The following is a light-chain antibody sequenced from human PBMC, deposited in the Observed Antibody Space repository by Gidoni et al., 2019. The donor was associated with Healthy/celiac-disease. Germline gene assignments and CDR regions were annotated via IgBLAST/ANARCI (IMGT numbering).Light chain of an antibody. CDR2: AAS. Sequence: AIRITQSPSSLSASTGDSVTITCRASHGISSCLAWYQQKPGKAPKLLIYAASTLQCGVLSMFSGSGSGTAFTLTISCLQAEDFATYYCQQYYIHPPLTFGGGTKVDIK. CDR3: QQYYIHPPLT. J-gene: IGKJ4*01. V-gene: IGKV1-8*01. CDR1: HGISSC.